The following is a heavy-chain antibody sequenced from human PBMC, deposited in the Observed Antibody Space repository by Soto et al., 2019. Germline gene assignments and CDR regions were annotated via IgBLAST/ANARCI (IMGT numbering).Heavy chain of an antibody. CDR1: GGTFSSYA. Sequence: GASVKVSCKASGGTFSSYAISWVRQAPGQGLEWMGGIIPVFGTANYAQKFQGRVTITADESTSTAYMELSSLRSEDTAVYYCSRLRHNGQLWSDGGSHDAFDIWAKGQWSPSPQ. J-gene: IGHJ3*02. V-gene: IGHV1-69*13. D-gene: IGHD5-18*01. CDR2: IIPVFGTA. CDR3: SRLRHNGQLWSDGGSHDAFDI.